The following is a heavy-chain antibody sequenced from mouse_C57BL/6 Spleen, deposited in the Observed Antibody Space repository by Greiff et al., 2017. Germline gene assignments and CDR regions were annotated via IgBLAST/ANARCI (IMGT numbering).Heavy chain of an antibody. CDR3: ARVGDFHGYYFDY. J-gene: IGHJ2*01. CDR1: GYTFTDYY. D-gene: IGHD4-1*01. CDR2: INPYNGGT. V-gene: IGHV1-19*01. Sequence: VQLQQSGPVLVKPGASVKMSCKASGYTFTDYYMNWVKQSHGKSPEWIGVINPYNGGTSYNQKFKGKATLTVDKSSSTAYMELNSLTSEDSAVYYCARVGDFHGYYFDYWGQGTTLTVSS.